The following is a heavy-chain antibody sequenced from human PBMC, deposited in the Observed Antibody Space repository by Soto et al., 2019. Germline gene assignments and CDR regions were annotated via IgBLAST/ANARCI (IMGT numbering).Heavy chain of an antibody. CDR2: INPKSGGT. V-gene: IGHV1-2*04. CDR1: GYSFTDYH. D-gene: IGHD2-2*01. CDR3: ARRGRYCSSRTSCYFYFDS. Sequence: ASVKVSCKASGYSFTDYHIHWVRQAPGQGLEWLGRINPKSGGTSTAQKFQGWVTMTTDTSISTASMELTRLTSDDTAIYYCARRGRYCSSRTSCYFYFDSWVQGTLVTVS. J-gene: IGHJ4*02.